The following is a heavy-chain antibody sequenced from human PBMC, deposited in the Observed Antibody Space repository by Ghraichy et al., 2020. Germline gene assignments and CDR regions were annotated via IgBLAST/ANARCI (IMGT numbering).Heavy chain of an antibody. CDR3: VGVGECYYTYYYYYYMDV. D-gene: IGHD3-3*01. J-gene: IGHJ6*03. CDR2: ISSNGGST. Sequence: YVSAISSNGGSTYYADSVKGRFTISRDNSKNTLYLQMSSLRSEDTAVYYCVGVGECYYTYYYYYYMDVWGK. V-gene: IGHV3-64D*06.